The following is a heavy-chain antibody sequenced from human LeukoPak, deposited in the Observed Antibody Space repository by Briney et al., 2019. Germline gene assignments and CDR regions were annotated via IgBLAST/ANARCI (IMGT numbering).Heavy chain of an antibody. D-gene: IGHD3-3*01. J-gene: IGHJ4*02. V-gene: IGHV1-69*05. CDR1: GGTFSSYA. Sequence: GASVKVSCKASGGTFSSYAISWVRQAPGQGLEWMGRIIPIFGTANYAQKFQGRVTITTDESTSTAYMELSSLRSEDTAVYYRARDRGGYYDFWSGYLSFDYWGQGTLVTVSS. CDR2: IIPIFGTA. CDR3: ARDRGGYYDFWSGYLSFDY.